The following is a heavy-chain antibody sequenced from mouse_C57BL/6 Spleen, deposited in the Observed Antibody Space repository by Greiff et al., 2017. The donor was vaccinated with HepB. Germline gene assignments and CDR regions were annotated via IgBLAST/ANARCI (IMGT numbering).Heavy chain of an antibody. D-gene: IGHD1-1*01. CDR3: ARGGTTVVFPYWYFDV. CDR1: GYTFTDYY. V-gene: IGHV1-26*01. Sequence: EVQLQESGPELVKPGASVKISCKASGYTFTDYYMNWVKQSHGKSLEWIGDINPNNGGTSYNQKFKGKATLTVDKSSSTAYMELRSLTSEDSAVYYCARGGTTVVFPYWYFDVWGTGTTVTVPS. J-gene: IGHJ1*03. CDR2: INPNNGGT.